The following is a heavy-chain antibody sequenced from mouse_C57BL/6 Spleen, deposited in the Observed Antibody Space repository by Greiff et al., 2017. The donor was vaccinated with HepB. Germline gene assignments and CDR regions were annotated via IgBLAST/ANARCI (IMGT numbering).Heavy chain of an antibody. CDR3: ASTSADGYYAMDY. CDR2: IWSGGST. D-gene: IGHD6-1*01. V-gene: IGHV2-2*01. CDR1: GFSLTSYG. Sequence: VQRVESGPGLVQPSQSLSITCTVSGFSLTSYGVHWVRQSPGKGLEWLGVIWSGGSTDYNAAFISRLSISKDNSKSQVFFKMNSLQADDTAIYYCASTSADGYYAMDYWGQGTSVTVSS. J-gene: IGHJ4*01.